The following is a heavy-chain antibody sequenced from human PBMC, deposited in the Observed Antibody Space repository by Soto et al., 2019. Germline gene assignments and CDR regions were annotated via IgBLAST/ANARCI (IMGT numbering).Heavy chain of an antibody. CDR1: GFTFSSYG. J-gene: IGHJ4*02. CDR2: IYYDGSEK. CDR3: ARDRSSGYSTGWHTSRAY. V-gene: IGHV3-33*01. D-gene: IGHD6-19*01. Sequence: QVQLVESGGGVVQPGRPLRLSCGTSGFTFSSYGMHWVRQAPGKGLEWVALIYYDGSEKYYADSVKGRFTISRDYSTNTLYLQMSTLRVEDTGVYYCARDRSSGYSTGWHTSRAYWGLGTRGTVSS.